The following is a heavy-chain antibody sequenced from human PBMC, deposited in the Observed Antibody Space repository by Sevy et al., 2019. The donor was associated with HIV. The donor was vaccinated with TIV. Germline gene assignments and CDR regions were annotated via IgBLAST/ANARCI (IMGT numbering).Heavy chain of an antibody. CDR1: GFTFSNAW. Sequence: GGSLRLSCAASGFTFSNAWMSWVRQAPGKGLEWVGRIKSKTDGGTTDYAAPVKGRFTISRDDSKNTQYLQMNSLKTEDTAVYYCTTVGWLESDYYYYGMDVWGQGTTVTVSS. J-gene: IGHJ6*02. CDR3: TTVGWLESDYYYYGMDV. CDR2: IKSKTDGGTT. V-gene: IGHV3-15*01. D-gene: IGHD6-19*01.